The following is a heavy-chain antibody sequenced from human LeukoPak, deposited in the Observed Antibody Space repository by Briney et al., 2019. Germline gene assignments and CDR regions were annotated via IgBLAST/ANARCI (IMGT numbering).Heavy chain of an antibody. Sequence: GGSLRLSCAASGFTVSSNYMSWVRQAPGKGLEWVSVIYSGGSTYYADSVKGRFTISRDNSKNTLYLQMNSLRAEDTAVYYCAREVEGYSSGWYNWFDPWGQGTLVTVSS. CDR3: AREVEGYSSGWYNWFDP. V-gene: IGHV3-53*01. CDR1: GFTVSSNY. J-gene: IGHJ5*02. CDR2: IYSGGST. D-gene: IGHD6-19*01.